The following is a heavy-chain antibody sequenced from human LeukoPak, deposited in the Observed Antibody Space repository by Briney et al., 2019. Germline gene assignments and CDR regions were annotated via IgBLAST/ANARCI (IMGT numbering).Heavy chain of an antibody. D-gene: IGHD3-3*01. Sequence: GGSLRLSCAASGFTFSSYGMHWVRQAPGKGLEWVAFIRYDGSNKYYADSVKGRFTISRDNSKNTLYLQMNSLRAEDTAVYYCALLTYYDPSPLDYWGQGTLVTVSS. CDR1: GFTFSSYG. CDR3: ALLTYYDPSPLDY. CDR2: IRYDGSNK. V-gene: IGHV3-30*02. J-gene: IGHJ4*02.